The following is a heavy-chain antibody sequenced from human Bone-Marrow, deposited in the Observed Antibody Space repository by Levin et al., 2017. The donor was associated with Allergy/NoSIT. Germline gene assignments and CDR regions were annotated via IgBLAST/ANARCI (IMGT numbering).Heavy chain of an antibody. CDR1: GFIFSNCP. V-gene: IGHV3-23*01. Sequence: GESLKISCAASGFIFSNCPMSWVRQTPGKGLEWVSGISASSAGTYYRDSVKGRFTISRDNSKNTLHLQMNSLRAEDTAVYYCAKEPPIATSLTGHYFDFWGQGTLITVSS. J-gene: IGHJ4*02. D-gene: IGHD6-13*01. CDR3: AKEPPIATSLTGHYFDF. CDR2: ISASSAGT.